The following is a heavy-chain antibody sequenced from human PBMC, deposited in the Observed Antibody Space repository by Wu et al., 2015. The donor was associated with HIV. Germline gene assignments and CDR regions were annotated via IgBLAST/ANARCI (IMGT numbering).Heavy chain of an antibody. D-gene: IGHD3-3*01. V-gene: IGHV1-69*12. CDR2: IIPIFGTA. CDR3: ARGTLTGVDPKYYYYYYMDV. Sequence: QVQLVQSGAEVKKPGSSVKVSCKASGGTFSSYAISWVRQAPGQGLEWMGGIIPIFGTANYAQKFQGRVTITADESTSTAYMELSSLRSEDTAVYYCARGTLTGVDPKYYYYYYMDVWGKGTTVTVSS. J-gene: IGHJ6*03. CDR1: GGTFSSYA.